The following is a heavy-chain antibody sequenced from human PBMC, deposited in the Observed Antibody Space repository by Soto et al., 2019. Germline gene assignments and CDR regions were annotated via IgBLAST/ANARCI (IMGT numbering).Heavy chain of an antibody. CDR2: ISGSGGST. V-gene: IGHV3-23*01. CDR1: GFTFSSYA. J-gene: IGHJ4*02. D-gene: IGHD6-13*01. Sequence: VGSLRLSCAASGFTFSSYAMSWVRQAPGKGLEWVSAISGSGGSTYYADSVKGRFTISRDNSKNTLYLQMNSLRAEDTAVYYCAKDKTPGSSSWTNYYFDYWGQGTLVTVSS. CDR3: AKDKTPGSSSWTNYYFDY.